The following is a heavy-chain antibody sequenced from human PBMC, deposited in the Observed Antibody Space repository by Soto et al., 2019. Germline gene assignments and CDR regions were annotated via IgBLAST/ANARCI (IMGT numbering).Heavy chain of an antibody. J-gene: IGHJ4*02. Sequence: PSETLSLTCTVSGGSISSYYWSWIRQPPGKGLEWIGYIYYSGSTNYNPSLKSRVTISVDTSKNQFSLKLSFVTAADTAVYYCARRYGVAYDFWGQGTLVTVSS. CDR2: IYYSGST. CDR3: ARRYGVAYDF. V-gene: IGHV4-59*08. CDR1: GGSISSYY. D-gene: IGHD1-20*01.